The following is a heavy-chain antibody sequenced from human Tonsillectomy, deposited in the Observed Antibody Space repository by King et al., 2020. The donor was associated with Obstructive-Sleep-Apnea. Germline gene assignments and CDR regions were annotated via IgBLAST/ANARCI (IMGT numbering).Heavy chain of an antibody. CDR1: GYTFTGYY. J-gene: IGHJ4*02. D-gene: IGHD4-17*01. Sequence: VQLVQSGAEVKKPGASVKVSCKASGYTFTGYYIHWVRQAPGHGLEWVGWINPNSGGTNYAQKFQGRVTMTRDTSISTAYMELSRLTSADTAVYYCATVAVATATYYFDYWGQGTLVTVSS. CDR2: INPNSGGT. CDR3: ATVAVATATYYFDY. V-gene: IGHV1-2*02.